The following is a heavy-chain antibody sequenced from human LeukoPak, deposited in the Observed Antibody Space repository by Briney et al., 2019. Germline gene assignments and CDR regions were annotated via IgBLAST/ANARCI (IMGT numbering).Heavy chain of an antibody. CDR2: ISSSGSTI. CDR3: ARDRDGYIYYYYYMDV. CDR1: GFTFSDYY. V-gene: IGHV3-11*01. Sequence: GGSLRLSCAASGFTFSDYYMSWIRQAPGKGLEWVSYISSSGSTIYYADSVKGRFTISRDNAKNSLYLQMNSLRAEDTAVYYCARDRDGYIYYYYYMDVWGKGTTVTVSS. D-gene: IGHD5-24*01. J-gene: IGHJ6*03.